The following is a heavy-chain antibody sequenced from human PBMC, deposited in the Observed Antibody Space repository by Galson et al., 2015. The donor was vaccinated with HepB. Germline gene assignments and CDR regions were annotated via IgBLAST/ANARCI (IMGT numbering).Heavy chain of an antibody. V-gene: IGHV1-18*04. CDR1: GYTFTSYG. CDR2: ISAYNGNT. Sequence: SVKVSCKASGYTFTSYGISWVRQAPGQGLEWMGWISAYNGNTNYAQKLQGRVTMTTDTSTSTAYMELRSLRSDDTAVYYCASNHGPTYDILTGWPYGMDVWGQGTTVTVSS. D-gene: IGHD3-9*01. CDR3: ASNHGPTYDILTGWPYGMDV. J-gene: IGHJ6*02.